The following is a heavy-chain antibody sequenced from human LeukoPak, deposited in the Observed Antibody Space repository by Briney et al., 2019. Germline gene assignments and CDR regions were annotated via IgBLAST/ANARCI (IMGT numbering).Heavy chain of an antibody. CDR1: GFTFSSYS. J-gene: IGHJ6*02. CDR3: ARFGYSSSWYEYGMDV. V-gene: IGHV3-48*02. CDR2: ISSSSSTI. Sequence: PGRSLRLSCAASGFTFSSYSMNWVRQAPGKGLEGVSYISSSSSTIYYADSVKGRFTISRDNAKNSLYLQMNSLRDEDTAVYYCARFGYSSSWYEYGMDVWGQGTTVTVSS. D-gene: IGHD6-13*01.